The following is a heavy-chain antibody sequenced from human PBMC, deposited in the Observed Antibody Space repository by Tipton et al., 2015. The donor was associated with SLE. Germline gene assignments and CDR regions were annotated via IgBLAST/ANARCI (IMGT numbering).Heavy chain of an antibody. CDR3: ARGVSGYFHYCYMDV. CDR2: VSHSRST. CDR1: GGSFSVYA. D-gene: IGHD3-16*01. V-gene: IGHV4-34*01. Sequence: TLSLTCAVSGGSFSVYAWSWVRQPPGKGLEWIGEVSHSRSTNYNPSLKSRGTISLDTSNNQFSLRLSSVTAADTAVYYCARGVSGYFHYCYMDVWGKGTTVTISS. J-gene: IGHJ6*03.